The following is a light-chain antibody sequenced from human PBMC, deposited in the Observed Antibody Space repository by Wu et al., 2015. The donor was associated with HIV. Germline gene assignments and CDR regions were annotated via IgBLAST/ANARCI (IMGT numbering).Light chain of an antibody. CDR3: QQRSNWPPGIT. V-gene: IGKV3D-20*02. CDR2: VAS. CDR1: QSISSNY. J-gene: IGKJ4*01. Sequence: EIVLTQSPGTLSLSPGERATLSCRASQSISSNYLAWYQQKPGQAPRLLISVASSRATGIPDRFSGSGSGTDFTLTISSLEPEDFAVYYCQQRSNWPPGITFGGGTKVEIK.